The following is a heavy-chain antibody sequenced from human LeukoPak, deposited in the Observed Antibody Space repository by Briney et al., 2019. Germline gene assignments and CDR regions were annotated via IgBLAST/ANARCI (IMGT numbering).Heavy chain of an antibody. CDR3: ARDTGVYCSGGSCYSGWFDP. D-gene: IGHD2-15*01. J-gene: IGHJ5*02. CDR2: IWYDGSNK. V-gene: IGHV3-33*01. Sequence: PGRSLRLSCAASGFTFSNYGMHWVRQAPGKGLEWVAVIWYDGSNKYYADSVKGRFTISRDNSKNTLYLQMNSLRAEDTAVYYCARDTGVYCSGGSCYSGWFDPWGQGTLVTVSS. CDR1: GFTFSNYG.